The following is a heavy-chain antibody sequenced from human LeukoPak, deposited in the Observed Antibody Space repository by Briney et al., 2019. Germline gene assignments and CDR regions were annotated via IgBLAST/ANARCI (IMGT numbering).Heavy chain of an antibody. J-gene: IGHJ4*02. V-gene: IGHV3-23*01. Sequence: SGGSLRLSCAASGFTFSSYAMSWVRQAPGKGLEWVSAISGSGGSTYYADSVKGRFTISRDNSKNTLYLQMNSLRAEDTAVYYCAKPVYPGYSSSWNPALFPDYWGQGTLVTVSS. CDR2: ISGSGGST. D-gene: IGHD6-13*01. CDR1: GFTFSSYA. CDR3: AKPVYPGYSSSWNPALFPDY.